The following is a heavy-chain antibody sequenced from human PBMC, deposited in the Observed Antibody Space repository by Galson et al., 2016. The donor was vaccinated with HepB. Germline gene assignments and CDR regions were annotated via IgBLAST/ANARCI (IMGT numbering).Heavy chain of an antibody. CDR3: ARALSRDMVRGVIDPFDA. Sequence: SVKVSCKASGGTFSSYGISWVRQAPGQGLEWMGGIIPVFGTTSYAQSFQGRVTITADESTNTAYMELRSLRSDDTAVYYCARALSRDMVRGVIDPFDAGGQGTLVTVSS. CDR1: GGTFSSYG. V-gene: IGHV1-69*13. CDR2: IIPVFGTT. D-gene: IGHD3-10*01. J-gene: IGHJ4*02.